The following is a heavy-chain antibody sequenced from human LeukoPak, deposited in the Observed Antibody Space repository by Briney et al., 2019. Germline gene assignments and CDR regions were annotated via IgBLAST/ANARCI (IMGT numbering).Heavy chain of an antibody. J-gene: IGHJ6*03. V-gene: IGHV1-18*01. D-gene: IGHD1-7*01. Sequence: ASVKVSCKASGYTFTSYGISWVRQAPGQGLEWMGWISAYNGNTNYAQKLQGRVTMTTDTSTSTAYMELRSLRSDDTAVYYCARVSGTELFYYYYYMDVWGKGTTVTVSS. CDR3: ARVSGTELFYYYYYMDV. CDR2: ISAYNGNT. CDR1: GYTFTSYG.